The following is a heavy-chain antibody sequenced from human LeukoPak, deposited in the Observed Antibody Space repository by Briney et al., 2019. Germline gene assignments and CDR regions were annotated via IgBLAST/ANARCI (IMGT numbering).Heavy chain of an antibody. CDR1: GGSFSGYY. D-gene: IGHD6-13*01. CDR3: ARGWGDSSSWYLSPPITLDY. V-gene: IGHV4-34*01. Sequence: SETLSLTCAVYGGSFSGYYWSWIRQPPGKGLEWIGEINHSGSTNYNPSLKSRVTISVDTSKNQFSLKLGSVTAADTAVYYCARGWGDSSSWYLSPPITLDYWGQGTLVTVSS. CDR2: INHSGST. J-gene: IGHJ4*02.